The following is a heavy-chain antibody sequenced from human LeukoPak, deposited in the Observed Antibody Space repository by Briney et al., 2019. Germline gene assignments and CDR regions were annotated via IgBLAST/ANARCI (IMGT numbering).Heavy chain of an antibody. V-gene: IGHV3-48*02. CDR3: ARDVRWLRFVFDN. CDR2: ITSSGSVM. Sequence: GGSLRLSCAVSGFTFSSYSMNWVRQAPGKGLELVSYITSSGSVMYQADSVRGRFTIYRDNAKNSLYLEMNSLRDEDTAVYYCARDVRWLRFVFDNWGQGTLVTVSS. J-gene: IGHJ4*02. D-gene: IGHD5-12*01. CDR1: GFTFSSYS.